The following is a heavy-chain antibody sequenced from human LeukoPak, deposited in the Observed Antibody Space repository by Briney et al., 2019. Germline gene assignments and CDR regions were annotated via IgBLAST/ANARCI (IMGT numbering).Heavy chain of an antibody. D-gene: IGHD7-27*01. CDR2: VSPPGGGT. J-gene: IGHJ4*02. Sequence: GGSLRLSCAASGFTFSNHGMNWVRQAPGKGLEWLSGVSPPGGGTYYADSVKGRFTISRDDSRNTLSLQMNSLRVEDTAVYYCARDLAWGAFDYWGQGTLVTVSS. CDR1: GFTFSNHG. CDR3: ARDLAWGAFDY. V-gene: IGHV3-23*01.